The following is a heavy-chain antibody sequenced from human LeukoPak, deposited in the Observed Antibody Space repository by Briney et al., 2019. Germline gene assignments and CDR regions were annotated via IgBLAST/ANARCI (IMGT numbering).Heavy chain of an antibody. Sequence: SETLSLTCTVSGGSFSSYYWSWIRQPAGKGLEWIGRFDISGSTNYNPSLKSRVTMLVDTSKNQFSLKLSSVTAADTAVYYCARSRTIYGVLTGFDYWGQGTLVTVSS. CDR1: GGSFSSYY. CDR2: FDISGST. D-gene: IGHD3-3*01. CDR3: ARSRTIYGVLTGFDY. J-gene: IGHJ4*02. V-gene: IGHV4-4*07.